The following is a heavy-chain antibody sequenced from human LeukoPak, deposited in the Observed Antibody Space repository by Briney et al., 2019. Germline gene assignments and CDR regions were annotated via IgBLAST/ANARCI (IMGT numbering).Heavy chain of an antibody. J-gene: IGHJ5*02. CDR3: ATQVEMATLEA. Sequence: GRSLRLSCAASGFTFSSYAMHWVRQAPGKGLEWVAVISYDGSNKYYADSVKGRFTISRDNSKNTLYLQMNSLRAEDTAVYYCATQVEMATLEAWGQGTLATVSS. V-gene: IGHV3-30-3*01. CDR1: GFTFSSYA. D-gene: IGHD5-24*01. CDR2: ISYDGSNK.